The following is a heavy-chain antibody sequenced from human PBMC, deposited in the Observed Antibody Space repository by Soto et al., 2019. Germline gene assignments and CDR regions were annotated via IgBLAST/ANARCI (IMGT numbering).Heavy chain of an antibody. V-gene: IGHV3-23*01. Sequence: EVQLLESGGGLVQPGGSLRLSCAASGFTVSDYDMGWVRQAPRKGLEWVSLIRGDGGATYHADSVEGRLTISRDTSENTVYLQMNSLRAEDTALYYCAKDRRGGEYPAFDLWGQGTMVTVSS. CDR1: GFTVSDYD. CDR3: AKDRRGGEYPAFDL. CDR2: IRGDGGAT. J-gene: IGHJ3*01. D-gene: IGHD2-21*01.